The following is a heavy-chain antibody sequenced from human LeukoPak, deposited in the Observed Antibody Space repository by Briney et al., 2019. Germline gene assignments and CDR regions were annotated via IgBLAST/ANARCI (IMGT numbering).Heavy chain of an antibody. D-gene: IGHD2-15*01. CDR1: GYTFTGYY. CDR2: INPKSGDT. V-gene: IGHV1-2*02. CDR3: ARDKSDCSGDRCYSRRNDF. J-gene: IGHJ4*02. Sequence: GASVKVSCTASGYTFTGYYIHWVRQAPGQGLEWMGWINPKSGDTSYIQKFQGRVIMTRDTSISSAYMELNRLRSDDTAVYYCARDKSDCSGDRCYSRRNDFWGQGTLVSVSS.